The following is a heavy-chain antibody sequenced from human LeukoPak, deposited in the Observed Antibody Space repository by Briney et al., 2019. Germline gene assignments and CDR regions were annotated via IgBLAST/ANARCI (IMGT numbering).Heavy chain of an antibody. CDR1: GFIFSSYW. V-gene: IGHV3-74*01. J-gene: IGHJ4*02. D-gene: IGHD2-2*01. CDR2: INSDGSST. CDR3: ARESYGVVVPAANDY. Sequence: GGSLRLSCAASGFIFSSYWMHWVRQAPGKGLVWVSRINSDGSSTSYADSVKGRFTISRDNAKNSLYLQMNSLRAEDTAVYYCARESYGVVVPAANDYWGQGTLVTVSS.